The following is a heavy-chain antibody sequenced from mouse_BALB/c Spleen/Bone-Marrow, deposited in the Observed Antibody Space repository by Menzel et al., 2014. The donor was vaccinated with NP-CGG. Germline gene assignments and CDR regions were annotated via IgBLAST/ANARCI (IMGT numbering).Heavy chain of an antibody. D-gene: IGHD3-1*01. V-gene: IGHV5-9*03. CDR1: GFTFSSYT. J-gene: IGHJ3*01. CDR2: ISSGGGNT. CDR3: ARYGSGTFDY. Sequence: DVHLVESGGGLVKPGGSLKLSCAASGFTFSSYTMSWVRQTPEKRLEWVATISSGGGNTYYPDSVKGRFTISRDNAKNNLYLQMSSLRSEDTALYYCARYGSGTFDYWGQGTLVTVS.